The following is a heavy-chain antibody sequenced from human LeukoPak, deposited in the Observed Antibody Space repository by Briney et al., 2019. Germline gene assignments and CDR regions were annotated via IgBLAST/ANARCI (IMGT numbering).Heavy chain of an antibody. D-gene: IGHD3-22*01. V-gene: IGHV3-23*01. CDR3: AKEAYYYDSSGYEQRDY. Sequence: PGGSLRLSCAASGFTFSSYAMSWVRQAPGKGLEWVSAINGSGGSTYYADSVKGRFTISRDNSKNTLYLQMNSLRAEDTAVYYCAKEAYYYDSSGYEQRDYWGQGTLVTVSS. CDR1: GFTFSSYA. CDR2: INGSGGST. J-gene: IGHJ4*02.